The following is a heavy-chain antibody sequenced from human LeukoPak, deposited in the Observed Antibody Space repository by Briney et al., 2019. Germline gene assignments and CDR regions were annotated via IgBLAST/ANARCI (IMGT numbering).Heavy chain of an antibody. V-gene: IGHV1-18*01. CDR2: ISTYNGNT. J-gene: IGHJ4*02. Sequence: ASVKVSCKTSGYPFTSYGISWMRQAPGQGLEWMGWISTYNGNTNYAQNLQGRVTMTTDTSTSTAYMELRSLRSDDTAVYYCARDKNWDLEYWGQGTLVTVSS. CDR3: ARDKNWDLEY. CDR1: GYPFTSYG. D-gene: IGHD7-27*01.